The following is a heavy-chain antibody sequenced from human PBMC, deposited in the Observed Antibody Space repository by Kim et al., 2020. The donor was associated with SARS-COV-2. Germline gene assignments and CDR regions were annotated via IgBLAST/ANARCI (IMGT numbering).Heavy chain of an antibody. CDR3: ARGLYYDFWSGPHYYYGMDV. V-gene: IGHV4-30-4*01. D-gene: IGHD3-3*01. Sequence: SETLSLTCTVSGGSISSGDYYWSWIRQPPGKGLEWIGYIYYSGSTYYNPSLKSRVTISVDTSKNQFSLKLSSVTAADTAVYYCARGLYYDFWSGPHYYYGMDVWGQGTTVTVSS. CDR1: GGSISSGDYY. J-gene: IGHJ6*02. CDR2: IYYSGST.